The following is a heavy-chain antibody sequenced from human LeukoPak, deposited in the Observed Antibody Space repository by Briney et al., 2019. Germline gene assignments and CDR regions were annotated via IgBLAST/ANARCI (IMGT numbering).Heavy chain of an antibody. CDR2: INPSGGST. CDR3: ARTQDWSHIANFDY. D-gene: IGHD3/OR15-3a*01. CDR1: GYTFTSYG. V-gene: IGHV1-46*01. Sequence: ASVNVSCKASGYTFTSYGISWVRQAPGQGLEWMGIINPSGGSTSYARKFQGRVTMTRDTSTSTVYMELSSLRSEDTAVYYCARTQDWSHIANFDYWGQGTLVTVSS. J-gene: IGHJ4*02.